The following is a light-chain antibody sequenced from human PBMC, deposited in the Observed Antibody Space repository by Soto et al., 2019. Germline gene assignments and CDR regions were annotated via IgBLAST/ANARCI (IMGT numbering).Light chain of an antibody. V-gene: IGKV1-5*01. CDR1: QSISSW. Sequence: DIQMTQSPSTLSASVGDRVTITCRASQSISSWLAWYQQKPGKAPKLLIYAASTLQSGVPSRFSGSGSGTDFTLTVSSLQPEDFATYYCLQDINYPWTFGQGTKVDI. CDR2: AAS. CDR3: LQDINYPWT. J-gene: IGKJ1*01.